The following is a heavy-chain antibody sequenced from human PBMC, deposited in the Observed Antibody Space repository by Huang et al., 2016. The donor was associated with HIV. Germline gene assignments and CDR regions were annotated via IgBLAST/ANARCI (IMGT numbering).Heavy chain of an antibody. CDR2: ISYDYGSTT. D-gene: IGHD4-17*01. J-gene: IGHJ2*01. V-gene: IGHV3-30-3*01. Sequence: QVQLVESGGGVVQPGGSLRLACAASGFTFSIYPMHWVRQAPGKGLEWVAVISYDYGSTTYVADSVKGRFTISRDNSKNTVYLQMSSLRADDTAVFYCARDVLRGLGYFDVWGRGTLVTVSS. CDR1: GFTFSIYP. CDR3: ARDVLRGLGYFDV.